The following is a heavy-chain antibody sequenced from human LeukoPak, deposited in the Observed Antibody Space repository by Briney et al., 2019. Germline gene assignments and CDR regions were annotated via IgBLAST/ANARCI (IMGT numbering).Heavy chain of an antibody. J-gene: IGHJ3*02. D-gene: IGHD4-17*01. CDR1: GYSFTSYW. CDR2: IYPGDSDT. Sequence: GESLKISCKGSGYSFTSYWIGWVRQMPGKGLEWLGIIYPGDSDTRYSPSFQGQVTISADKSISTAYLQWSSLKASDTAMYYCARQMPTVTGRDAFDIWGQRTMVTVSS. CDR3: ARQMPTVTGRDAFDI. V-gene: IGHV5-51*01.